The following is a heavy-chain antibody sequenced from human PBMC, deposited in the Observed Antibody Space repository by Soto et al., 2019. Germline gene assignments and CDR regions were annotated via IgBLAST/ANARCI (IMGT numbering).Heavy chain of an antibody. V-gene: IGHV5-51*01. Sequence: GESLKISCKGSGYSFTSYWIGGVRQMPGKGLEWMGIIYPGDSDTRYSPSFQDQVTISADKSISTAYLQWSSLKASDTAMYYCARTGMVYAGIFRDHYYYYYMAVWGKGATVTVSS. J-gene: IGHJ6*03. CDR3: ARTGMVYAGIFRDHYYYYYMAV. CDR2: IYPGDSDT. D-gene: IGHD2-8*01. CDR1: GYSFTSYW.